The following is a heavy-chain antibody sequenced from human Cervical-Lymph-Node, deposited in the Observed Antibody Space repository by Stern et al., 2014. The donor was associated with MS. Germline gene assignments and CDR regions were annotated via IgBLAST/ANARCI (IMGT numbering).Heavy chain of an antibody. CDR1: GYTFTSYG. CDR2: NSAENANT. V-gene: IGHV1-18*01. CDR3: ARGLLGSENAFDI. D-gene: IGHD2-15*01. Sequence: QVPLVQSGAEVKKPGASVKVSCKASGYTFTSYGISWVRQAPGQGLACVGWNSAENANTTYAQKLQGRVTMTTDTSTSTAYMELRSLRSDDTAVYYCARGLLGSENAFDIWGQGTMVTVSS. J-gene: IGHJ3*02.